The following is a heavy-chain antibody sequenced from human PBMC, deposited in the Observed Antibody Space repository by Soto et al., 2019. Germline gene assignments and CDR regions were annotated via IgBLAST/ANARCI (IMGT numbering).Heavy chain of an antibody. Sequence: EVPLLESGGGLVQPGGSLRLSCAASGFTFSSYAMSWVRQAPGKGLEWVSAISGSGGSTYYADSVKGRFTISRDNSKNTLYLQMNSLRAEDTAVYYCAKYACSSTSCYGWDYFDYWGQGTLVTVSS. D-gene: IGHD2-2*01. V-gene: IGHV3-23*01. CDR2: ISGSGGST. J-gene: IGHJ4*02. CDR3: AKYACSSTSCYGWDYFDY. CDR1: GFTFSSYA.